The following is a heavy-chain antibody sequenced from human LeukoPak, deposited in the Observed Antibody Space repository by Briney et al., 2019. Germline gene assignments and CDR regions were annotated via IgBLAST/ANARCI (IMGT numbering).Heavy chain of an antibody. D-gene: IGHD3-22*01. J-gene: IGHJ6*02. Sequence: ASVKVSCKASGYTFTGYFMHWVRQAPGQGLEWMGWINPNIGATKYARKFQGRVTITADESTSTAYMELSSLRSEDTAVYYCARGGDEYDSSGYYPPYYYYGMDVWGQGTTVTVSS. CDR1: GYTFTGYF. V-gene: IGHV1-2*02. CDR3: ARGGDEYDSSGYYPPYYYYGMDV. CDR2: INPNIGAT.